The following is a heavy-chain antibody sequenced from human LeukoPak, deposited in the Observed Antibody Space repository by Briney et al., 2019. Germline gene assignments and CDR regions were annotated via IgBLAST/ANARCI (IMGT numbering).Heavy chain of an antibody. CDR1: GGSFSGHY. J-gene: IGHJ5*02. V-gene: IGHV4-34*01. CDR2: INHGGST. D-gene: IGHD2-21*01. Sequence: PSETLSLTCAVSGGSFSGHYWNWIRQPPGKGLEWIGEINHGGSTNYNPSLKSRVTISVDTSQNQFSLRLSSVTAADTAVYYCARLLYSRNNWIDPWGQGVLVTVSP. CDR3: ARLLYSRNNWIDP.